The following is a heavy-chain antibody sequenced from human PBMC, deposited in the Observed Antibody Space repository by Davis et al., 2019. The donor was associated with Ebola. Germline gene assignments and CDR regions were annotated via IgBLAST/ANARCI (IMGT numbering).Heavy chain of an antibody. CDR1: VITFSSYA. D-gene: IGHD3-3*01. CDR3: AKSGLSFGVVKYHYGMDV. V-gene: IGHV3-23*01. Sequence: GGSLRLSCADSVITFSSYAMTWVRQAPGKGLEWVSAISGSGGTTYYAGSVKGRFTVSRDNSKKTMYLQMNSRRAEDTAVYYCAKSGLSFGVVKYHYGMDVWGKGTTVTVSS. CDR2: ISGSGGTT. J-gene: IGHJ6*04.